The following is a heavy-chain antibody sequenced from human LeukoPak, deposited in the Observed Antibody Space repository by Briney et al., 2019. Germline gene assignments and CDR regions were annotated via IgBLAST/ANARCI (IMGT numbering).Heavy chain of an antibody. CDR3: ARDLVVVPAVSGDY. Sequence: ASVKVSCKASGYTFTGYYMHWVRQAPGQGLEWMGWINPNSGGTNYAQKFQGRVTITRDTSISTAYMERSRLRSDDTAVYYCARDLVVVPAVSGDYWGQGTLVTVSS. V-gene: IGHV1-2*02. D-gene: IGHD2-2*01. CDR2: INPNSGGT. J-gene: IGHJ4*02. CDR1: GYTFTGYY.